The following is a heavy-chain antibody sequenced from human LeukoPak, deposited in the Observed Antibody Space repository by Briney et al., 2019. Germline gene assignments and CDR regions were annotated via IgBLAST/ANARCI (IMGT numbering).Heavy chain of an antibody. D-gene: IGHD2-8*02. J-gene: IGHJ4*02. CDR3: AEARSPRTTRYFTGGVRLPASYYFDY. CDR2: ISGSGGST. Sequence: PGGSLRLSCAASGFTFSSYAMSWVRQAPGKGLEWVSAISGSGGSTYYADSVKGRFTISRDNSKNTLYLQMNSLRAEDTAVYYCAEARSPRTTRYFTGGVRLPASYYFDYWGQGTLVTVSS. V-gene: IGHV3-23*01. CDR1: GFTFSSYA.